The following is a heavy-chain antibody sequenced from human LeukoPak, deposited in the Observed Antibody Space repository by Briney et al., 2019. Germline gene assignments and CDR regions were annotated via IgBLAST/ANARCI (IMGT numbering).Heavy chain of an antibody. CDR2: ISGSGGST. CDR1: GFTFSSYA. J-gene: IGHJ4*02. Sequence: GGSLRLSCAASGFTFSSYAMTWVRQAPGKELEWVSTISGSGGSTYYADSVKGRFTISRDNSKDTVYLQVNSLRAEDTAVYYCAKDSRSLPYCFDFWGQGTLVTVSS. V-gene: IGHV3-23*01. CDR3: AKDSRSLPYCFDF.